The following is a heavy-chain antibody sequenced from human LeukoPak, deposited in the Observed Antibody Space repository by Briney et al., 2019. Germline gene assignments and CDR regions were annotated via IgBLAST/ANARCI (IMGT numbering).Heavy chain of an antibody. D-gene: IGHD4-17*01. CDR3: ARRRHDYGDYYFDY. J-gene: IGHJ4*02. V-gene: IGHV4-59*01. Sequence: PSETLSLTCTVSGGSISGYYWSWIRQPPGKGLECIGYIYYTGSTNYNPSLKSRVTISVDTSKNQFSLKLSSVTAAGTAVYYCARRRHDYGDYYFDYWGQGTLVTVSS. CDR2: IYYTGST. CDR1: GGSISGYY.